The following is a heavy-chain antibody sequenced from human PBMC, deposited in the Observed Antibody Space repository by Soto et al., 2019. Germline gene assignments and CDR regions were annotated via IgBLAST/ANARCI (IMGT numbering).Heavy chain of an antibody. CDR1: GRSISSYY. CDR3: ARGYCSGGNCYRFNFDY. CDR2: IYYSGST. D-gene: IGHD2-15*01. V-gene: IGHV4-59*07. J-gene: IGHJ4*02. Sequence: SATLSLTCTFRGRSISSYYWRWIRQSTGWGLEWIGYIYYSGSTNYNPSLKSRVTISVDTSMYLFSLKLISVTAADMSVYYCARGYCSGGNCYRFNFDYWGQGTLVTVS.